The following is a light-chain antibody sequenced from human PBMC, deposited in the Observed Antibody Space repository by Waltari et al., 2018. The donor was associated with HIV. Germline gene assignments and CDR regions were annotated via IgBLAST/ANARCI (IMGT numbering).Light chain of an antibody. CDR1: NIAGRQ. CDR3: QVWDESNEQVV. J-gene: IGLJ2*01. Sequence: YVLTQPPSVSVAPGPTARLTCGGDNIAGRQVQWYPRRPGPAPRLVVFDDSVRPSGIPERFSGSISGNTATLIISRVEDGDEADYYCQVWDESNEQVVFGGGTRLTVL. CDR2: DDS. V-gene: IGLV3-21*02.